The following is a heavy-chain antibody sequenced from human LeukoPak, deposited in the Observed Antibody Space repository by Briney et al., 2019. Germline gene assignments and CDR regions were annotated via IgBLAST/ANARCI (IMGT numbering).Heavy chain of an antibody. CDR1: GYTFTSYG. CDR2: ISAYNGNT. Sequence: AAVKVSCKASGYTFTSYGISWVRQAPGQGLKWVGWISAYNGNTNYAQNLQGRVHMTTDTSTTTAHMELRLLRSHGTAVYYRWRDRNWFDPWGQGTLVTVSS. J-gene: IGHJ5*02. CDR3: WRDRNWFDP. V-gene: IGHV1-18*01.